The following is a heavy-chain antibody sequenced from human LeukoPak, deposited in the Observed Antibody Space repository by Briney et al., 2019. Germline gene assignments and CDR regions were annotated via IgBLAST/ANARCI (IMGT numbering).Heavy chain of an antibody. CDR2: IIPIFHTT. Sequence: ASVKVSCKASGGTFNSYTINWVRQAPGQGLEWMGGIIPIFHTTNYAQNFQDRLTITTDESTSTIYMELSSLRSDDTAVYYCARDYNYDSSAYDDALDVWGQGTMVTVSS. J-gene: IGHJ3*01. CDR1: GGTFNSYT. V-gene: IGHV1-69*05. CDR3: ARDYNYDSSAYDDALDV. D-gene: IGHD3-22*01.